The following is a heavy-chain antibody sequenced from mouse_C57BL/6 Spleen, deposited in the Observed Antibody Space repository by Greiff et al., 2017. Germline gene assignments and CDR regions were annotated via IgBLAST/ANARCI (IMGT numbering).Heavy chain of an antibody. J-gene: IGHJ2*01. CDR1: GYTFTSYW. Sequence: QVQLQQPGAELVMPGASVKLSCKASGYTFTSYWMHWVKQRPGQGLEWIGEIDPSDSYTNYNQKFKGKSTLTVDKSSSTAYMQLSSLTSEDSAVYYCGSPGDGVRGEYWGQGTTLTVSS. D-gene: IGHD1-1*01. CDR2: IDPSDSYT. CDR3: GSPGDGVRGEY. V-gene: IGHV1-69*01.